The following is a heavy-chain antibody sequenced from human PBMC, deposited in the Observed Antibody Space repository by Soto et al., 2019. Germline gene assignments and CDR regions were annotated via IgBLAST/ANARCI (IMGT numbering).Heavy chain of an antibody. CDR3: ARALTGAITLFLDP. Sequence: QVQLQESGPGLVKPSQTLSLSCTVSGGSIISGGFYWSWIRQHPGKGLEWIGYIYYSGSTYYNPSLKSRVTISVDTSENQFSLKMSSVTVADTAVYYCARALTGAITLFLDPWGQGTLVTVSS. J-gene: IGHJ5*02. CDR2: IYYSGST. V-gene: IGHV4-31*03. CDR1: GGSIISGGFY. D-gene: IGHD1-20*01.